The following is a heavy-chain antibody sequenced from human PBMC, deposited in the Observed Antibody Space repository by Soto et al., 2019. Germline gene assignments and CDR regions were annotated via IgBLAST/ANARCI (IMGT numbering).Heavy chain of an antibody. J-gene: IGHJ4*01. CDR2: VYHNGIM. CDR1: GYSISSGYY. Sequence: LSLTCSVSGYSISSGYYWGWVRQAPGKGLEWLGSVYHNGIMFHNPSFQSRVTISVDTSKNQFSLNLRSVTAADTAVYYCAALWFGELAFNYWGHGILVTVSS. D-gene: IGHD3-10*01. CDR3: AALWFGELAFNY. V-gene: IGHV4-38-2*02.